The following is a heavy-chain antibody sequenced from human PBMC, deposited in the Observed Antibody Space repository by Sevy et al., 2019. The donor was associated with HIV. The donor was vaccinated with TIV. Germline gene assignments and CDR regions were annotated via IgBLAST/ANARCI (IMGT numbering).Heavy chain of an antibody. D-gene: IGHD2-15*01. CDR3: TKDRWQLLYYGMDV. Sequence: GGFLRLSCAASGFTFDDYAMHWVRQAPGKGLEWVSTINWNSGVIGYADSVKGRFTISRDNAKNSLYLQMNSLRAEDTALYYCTKDRWQLLYYGMDVWGQGTTVTVSS. V-gene: IGHV3-9*01. CDR2: INWNSGVI. CDR1: GFTFDDYA. J-gene: IGHJ6*02.